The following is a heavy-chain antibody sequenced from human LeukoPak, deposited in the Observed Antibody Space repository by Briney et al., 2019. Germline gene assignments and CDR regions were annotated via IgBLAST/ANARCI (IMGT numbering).Heavy chain of an antibody. CDR3: ARELVVPAAMPTYYYYGMDV. Sequence: GGSLRLSCAASGFAFTNYVMIWVRQAPGKGLEWVSTISISGGSTYYADSVKGRFTISRDNSKNTLYLQMNSLRAEDTAVYYCARELVVPAAMPTYYYYGMDVWGQGTTVTVSS. CDR2: ISISGGST. V-gene: IGHV3-23*01. D-gene: IGHD2-2*01. CDR1: GFAFTNYV. J-gene: IGHJ6*02.